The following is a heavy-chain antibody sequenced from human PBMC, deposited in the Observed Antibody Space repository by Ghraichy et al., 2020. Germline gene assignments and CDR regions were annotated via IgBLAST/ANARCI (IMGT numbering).Heavy chain of an antibody. CDR3: ATRPIRAVSGGLGS. J-gene: IGHJ4*02. V-gene: IGHV4-4*02. D-gene: IGHD4-23*01. Sequence: SETLSLTCTVSGGSISSDKWYTWVRQPPGKGLEWIGEINHSGNTGYRPSLKGRATVSVDKPNNQFSLKLNSVTAADAAVYYCATRPIRAVSGGLGSWGQGALITVSS. CDR1: GGSISSDKW. CDR2: INHSGNT.